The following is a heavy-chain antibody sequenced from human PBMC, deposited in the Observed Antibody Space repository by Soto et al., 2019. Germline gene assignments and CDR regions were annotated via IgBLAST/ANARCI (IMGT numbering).Heavy chain of an antibody. J-gene: IGHJ4*02. CDR2: ISGSGGST. CDR1: GFTFSSYA. Sequence: EVQLLESGGGLVQPGGSLRLSCAASGFTFSSYAMSWVRQAPGKGLEWVSAISGSGGSTYYADSVKGRFTISRDNSKNTLYLQMNRLRAEDTAVYYCAKVPARYSSSPYLAYWGQGTLVTVSS. D-gene: IGHD6-6*01. CDR3: AKVPARYSSSPYLAY. V-gene: IGHV3-23*01.